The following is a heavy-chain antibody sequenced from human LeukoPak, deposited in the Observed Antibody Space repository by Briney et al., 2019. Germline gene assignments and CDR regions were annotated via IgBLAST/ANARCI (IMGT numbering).Heavy chain of an antibody. D-gene: IGHD6-13*01. Sequence: HSGGSLRLSCVGSGFTFRSHAMSWVRQAPEKGLEFVSGIYENGGTTYHADSVKGRFSISRDNSKNTVYLQMNSLRAEDTAVYYCARRSSSWYGYWGQGTLVTVSS. CDR3: ARRSSSWYGY. V-gene: IGHV3-23*01. CDR1: GFTFRSHA. J-gene: IGHJ4*02. CDR2: IYENGGTT.